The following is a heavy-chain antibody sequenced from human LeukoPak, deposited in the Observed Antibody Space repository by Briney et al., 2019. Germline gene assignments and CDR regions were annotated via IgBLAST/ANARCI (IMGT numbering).Heavy chain of an antibody. Sequence: PSETLSLTCTVSGGSISSGSYYWSWIRQPAGKGLEWIGRIYTSGSTNYNPSLKSRVTISVDTSKNQFSLKLSSVTAADTAVYYCARGSGQQSLDFDYWGQGTLVTVSS. CDR3: ARGSGQQSLDFDY. J-gene: IGHJ4*02. CDR1: GGSISSGSYY. D-gene: IGHD6-13*01. CDR2: IYTSGST. V-gene: IGHV4-61*02.